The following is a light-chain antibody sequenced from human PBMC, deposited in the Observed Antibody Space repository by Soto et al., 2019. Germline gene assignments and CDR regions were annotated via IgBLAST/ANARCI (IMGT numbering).Light chain of an antibody. CDR1: KLGDKY. CDR2: QDS. J-gene: IGLJ2*01. CDR3: QAWDNTLVV. V-gene: IGLV3-1*01. Sequence: SYELTQPPSVSVSPGQTASISCSGDKLGDKYACWYQQKPGQSPVLVISQDSKRPSGIPERFSGSNSGNTATLNISGTQAMDEADYYCQAWDNTLVVFGGGTKLTVL.